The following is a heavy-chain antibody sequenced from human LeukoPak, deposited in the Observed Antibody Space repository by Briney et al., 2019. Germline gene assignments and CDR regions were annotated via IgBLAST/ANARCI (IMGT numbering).Heavy chain of an antibody. Sequence: GGSLRLSCAASGFTFSSYWMSWVRQAPGKGLEWVANIKQDGSEKYYVDSVKGRFTISRGNAKNSLYLQMNSLRAEDTAVYYCARDQGYCSSTSCSSHYFDYWGQGTLVTVSS. D-gene: IGHD2-2*01. V-gene: IGHV3-7*01. CDR3: ARDQGYCSSTSCSSHYFDY. CDR1: GFTFSSYW. CDR2: IKQDGSEK. J-gene: IGHJ4*02.